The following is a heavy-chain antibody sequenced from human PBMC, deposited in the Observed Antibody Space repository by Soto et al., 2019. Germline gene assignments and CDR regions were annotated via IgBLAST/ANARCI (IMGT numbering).Heavy chain of an antibody. CDR2: ISYDGSNK. CDR1: GFTFSSYA. J-gene: IGHJ3*02. Sequence: QVQLVESGGGVVQPGRSLRLSCAASGFTFSSYAMHWVRQAPGKGLEWVAVISYDGSNKYYADSVKGRFTLSRDNSKNTLYLQMNSLRAEDTAVYYCARDRRLVVGGAFDIWGQGTMVTVSS. V-gene: IGHV3-30-3*01. D-gene: IGHD3-22*01. CDR3: ARDRRLVVGGAFDI.